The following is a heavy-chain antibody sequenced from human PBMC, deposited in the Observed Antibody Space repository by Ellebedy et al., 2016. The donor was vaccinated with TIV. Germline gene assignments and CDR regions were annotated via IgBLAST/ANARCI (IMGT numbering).Heavy chain of an antibody. CDR3: ARDRDKITIFGVVARYMDV. Sequence: SQTLSLTXXISGDSVSSNSAAWNWIRQSPSRGLEWLGRTYYRSKWYNDYAVSVKSRITINPDTSKNQFSLQLNSVTPEDTAVYYCARDRDKITIFGVVARYMDVWGKGTTVTVSS. CDR1: GDSVSSNSAA. V-gene: IGHV6-1*01. J-gene: IGHJ6*03. CDR2: TYYRSKWYN. D-gene: IGHD3-3*01.